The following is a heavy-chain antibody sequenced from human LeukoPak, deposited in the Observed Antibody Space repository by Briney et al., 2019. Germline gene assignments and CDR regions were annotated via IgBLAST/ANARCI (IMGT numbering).Heavy chain of an antibody. V-gene: IGHV4-30-2*01. Sequence: SETLSLTCAVSGGSISSGGYYWSWIRQPPGKGLEWIGYIYHSGSTYYNPSLKSRVTISVDRSKNQFSLKLSSVTAADTAVYYCARDPPRNDSPDYWGQGTLVTVSS. CDR3: ARDPPRNDSPDY. CDR2: IYHSGST. CDR1: GGSISSGGYY. D-gene: IGHD1-1*01. J-gene: IGHJ4*02.